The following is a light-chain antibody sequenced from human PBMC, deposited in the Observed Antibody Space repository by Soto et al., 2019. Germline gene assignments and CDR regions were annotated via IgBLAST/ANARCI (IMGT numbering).Light chain of an antibody. CDR3: QSYDSSLSGSV. J-gene: IGLJ3*02. CDR1: SSNIGAGYD. CDR2: GNS. V-gene: IGLV1-40*01. Sequence: QSVLTPPPSVSGAPGQRVTISCTGSSSNIGAGYDVHWYQQLPGIAPKLLIYGNSNRPSGIPYRFSGTKSGTSASLAITGIQAEDEADYYCQSYDSSLSGSVFGGGTTLTVL.